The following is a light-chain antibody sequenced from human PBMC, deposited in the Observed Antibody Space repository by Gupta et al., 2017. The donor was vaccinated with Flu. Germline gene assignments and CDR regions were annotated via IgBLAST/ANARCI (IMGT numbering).Light chain of an antibody. J-gene: IGLJ1*01. CDR1: NIVSYS. CDR3: QVWDSNSHLYV. V-gene: IGLV3-21*02. CDR2: TDN. Sequence: GQTARIPCGGNNIVSYSVHGYQQRPGQAPVLVIYTDNDRPSGIPERFSGSNSGNTATLTISRVEAGDEADYFCQVWDSNSHLYVFGAGTKVTVL.